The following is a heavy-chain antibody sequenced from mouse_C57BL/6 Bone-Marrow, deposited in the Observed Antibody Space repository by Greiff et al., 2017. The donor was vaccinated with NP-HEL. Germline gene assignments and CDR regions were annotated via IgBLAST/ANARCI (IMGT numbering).Heavy chain of an antibody. CDR1: GYTFTHYY. Sequence: VQLQQSGPELVKPGASVKISCKASGYTFTHYYMNWVKQSHGKSLEWIGDINPNNGGTSYNQKFKGKATLTVDKSSSTAYMELRSLTSEDSAVYYCARSLFITTVVRAMDYWGQGTSVTVSS. J-gene: IGHJ4*01. CDR3: ARSLFITTVVRAMDY. D-gene: IGHD1-1*01. CDR2: INPNNGGT. V-gene: IGHV1-26*01.